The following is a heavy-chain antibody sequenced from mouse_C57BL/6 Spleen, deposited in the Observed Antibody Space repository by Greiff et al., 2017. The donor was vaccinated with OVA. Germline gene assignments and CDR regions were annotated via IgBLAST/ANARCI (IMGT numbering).Heavy chain of an antibody. Sequence: QVTLKESGPGILQPSQTLSLTCSFSGFSLSTFGMGVGWIRQPSGKGLEWLAHIWWDDDKYYNPALKSRLTISKDTSKNQVFLKIANVDTADTATYYCARVAYYSNYWYFDVWGTGTTVTVSS. V-gene: IGHV8-8*01. CDR2: IWWDDDK. D-gene: IGHD2-5*01. J-gene: IGHJ1*03. CDR3: ARVAYYSNYWYFDV. CDR1: GFSLSTFGMG.